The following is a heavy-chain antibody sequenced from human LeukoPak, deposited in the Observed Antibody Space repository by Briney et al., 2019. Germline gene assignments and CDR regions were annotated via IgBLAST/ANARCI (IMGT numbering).Heavy chain of an antibody. CDR1: GFTFSNYW. Sequence: GGSLRLSCAASGFTFSNYWMNWVRQAPGKGLEWVSGISWNSGSIGYADSVKGRFTISRDNAKNSLYLQMNSLRAEDTALYYCAKDRNTSPKYYFDYWGQGTLVTVSS. CDR3: AKDRNTSPKYYFDY. D-gene: IGHD1/OR15-1a*01. V-gene: IGHV3-9*01. CDR2: ISWNSGSI. J-gene: IGHJ4*02.